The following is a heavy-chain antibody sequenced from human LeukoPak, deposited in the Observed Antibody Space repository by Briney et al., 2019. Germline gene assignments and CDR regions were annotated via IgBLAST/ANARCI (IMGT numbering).Heavy chain of an antibody. CDR2: ISGSGGST. V-gene: IGHV3-23*01. CDR1: GFTFSSYA. J-gene: IGHJ5*02. Sequence: GGSLRLSCAASGFTFSSYAMSWVRQAPGKGLEWVSAISGSGGSTYYADSVKGRFTISRDNSKNPLYLQMNNLRAEDTAVYYCAKLHYDILTGYYWFDPWGQGTLVTVSS. D-gene: IGHD3-9*01. CDR3: AKLHYDILTGYYWFDP.